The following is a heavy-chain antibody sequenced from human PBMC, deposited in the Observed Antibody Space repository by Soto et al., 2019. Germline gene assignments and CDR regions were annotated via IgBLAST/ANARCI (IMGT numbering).Heavy chain of an antibody. J-gene: IGHJ4*02. CDR1: GGSISTYY. Sequence: SETLSLTCTVAGGSISTYYWSWIRQPPGKGLEWIGYIFYSGSTNYNPSLKSRVTMSVDKSKNQFSLKVNSVTAADTAVYYCARKWFGEPHKFDYWGQGALVTVSS. D-gene: IGHD3-10*01. CDR2: IFYSGST. V-gene: IGHV4-59*12. CDR3: ARKWFGEPHKFDY.